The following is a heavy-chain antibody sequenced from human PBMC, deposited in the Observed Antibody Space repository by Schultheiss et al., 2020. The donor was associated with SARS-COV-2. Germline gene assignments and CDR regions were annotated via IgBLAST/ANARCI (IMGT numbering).Heavy chain of an antibody. J-gene: IGHJ5*02. D-gene: IGHD6-6*01. CDR2: IYYSGST. V-gene: IGHV4-59*01. Sequence: SETLSLTCAVYGGSFSGYYWSWIRQPPGKGLEWIGYIYYSGSTNYNPSLKSRVSILVDTSKNQFSLRLSSVTAAETAVYYCARCRSIAARPACGWFDPWGQGTLVTVSS. CDR3: ARCRSIAARPACGWFDP. CDR1: GGSFSGYY.